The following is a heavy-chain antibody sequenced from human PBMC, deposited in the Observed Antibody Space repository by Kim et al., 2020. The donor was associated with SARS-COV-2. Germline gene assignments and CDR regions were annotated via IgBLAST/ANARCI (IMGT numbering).Heavy chain of an antibody. CDR1: GGTFSSYA. Sequence: SVKVSCKASGGTFSSYAISWVRQAPGQGLEWMGGIIPIFGTANYAQKFQGRVTITADESTSTAYMELSSLRSEDTAVYYCARDSYYGSGSYRYWGQGTLVTVSS. J-gene: IGHJ4*02. V-gene: IGHV1-69*13. CDR3: ARDSYYGSGSYRY. D-gene: IGHD3-10*01. CDR2: IIPIFGTA.